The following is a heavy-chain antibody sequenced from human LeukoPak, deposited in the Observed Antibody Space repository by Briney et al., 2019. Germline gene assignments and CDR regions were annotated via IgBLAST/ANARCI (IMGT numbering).Heavy chain of an antibody. CDR1: GITFRNYW. CDR3: ATDDYRGLGY. J-gene: IGHJ4*02. V-gene: IGHV3-74*01. Sequence: GGSLSLSCATSGITFRNYWMHWVRQAPGNGMVWVSHIIQDGSETFYADSVKGRFTISRDNAKNTVYLQMNSLRAEDTVVYYCATDDYRGLGYWGQGTLVTVSS. CDR2: IIQDGSET. D-gene: IGHD3-16*01.